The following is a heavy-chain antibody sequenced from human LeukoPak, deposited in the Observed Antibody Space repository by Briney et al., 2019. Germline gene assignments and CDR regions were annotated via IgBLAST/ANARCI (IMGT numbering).Heavy chain of an antibody. CDR2: IIPIFGTA. CDR1: RGTFSSYA. V-gene: IGHV1-69*13. D-gene: IGHD2-15*01. J-gene: IGHJ3*02. CDR3: ANEKGGAFDI. Sequence: ASVKVSCKASRGTFSSYAISWVRQAPGQGLEWMGGIIPIFGTANYAQKFQGRVTITAAESTSTAYMGLSSLRSEDTAVYYCANEKGGAFDIWGQGTMVTVPS.